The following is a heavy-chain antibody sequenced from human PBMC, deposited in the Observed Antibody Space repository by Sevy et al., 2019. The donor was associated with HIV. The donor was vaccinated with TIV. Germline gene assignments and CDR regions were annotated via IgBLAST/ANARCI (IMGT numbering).Heavy chain of an antibody. V-gene: IGHV4-34*01. J-gene: IGHJ4*02. D-gene: IGHD4-4*01. CDR3: AREERNDYSNYYFDY. Sequence: SETLSLTCAVYGGSFSGYYWSWIRQPPGKGLEWIGEINHSGSTNYNPSLKSRVTISVDTSKNQFSLKLSSVTAADTTVYYCAREERNDYSNYYFDYWGQGTLVTVSS. CDR2: INHSGST. CDR1: GGSFSGYY.